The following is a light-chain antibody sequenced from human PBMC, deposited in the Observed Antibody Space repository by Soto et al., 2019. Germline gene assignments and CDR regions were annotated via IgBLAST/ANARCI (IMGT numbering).Light chain of an antibody. CDR2: TAS. CDR1: QTISSW. Sequence: DIQITHAPSTLSEAVGERVTITCGTRQTISSWLAWYQQKPWKAPKLLIYTASTLKSGVPSRLRGSGSGTEFTLTISSLQPDDFATYYCQHYNSYSEAVGQGTKVDSK. J-gene: IGKJ1*01. V-gene: IGKV1-5*03. CDR3: QHYNSYSEA.